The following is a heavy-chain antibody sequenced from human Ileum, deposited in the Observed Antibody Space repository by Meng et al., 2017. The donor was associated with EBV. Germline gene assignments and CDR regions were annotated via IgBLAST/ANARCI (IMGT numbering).Heavy chain of an antibody. CDR3: ASSDYYRSDY. Sequence: VQVEESRPGLVKPSETLSLTCAVSGGSISRSDWWSWVRQPPGKGLEWIGETSHSGSTNYSPSLKSRVTISLDKSKNQLSLKLNSVTAADTAVYYCASSDYYRSDYWGQGTLVTVSS. CDR2: TSHSGST. D-gene: IGHD3-22*01. CDR1: GGSISRSDW. V-gene: IGHV4-4*02. J-gene: IGHJ4*02.